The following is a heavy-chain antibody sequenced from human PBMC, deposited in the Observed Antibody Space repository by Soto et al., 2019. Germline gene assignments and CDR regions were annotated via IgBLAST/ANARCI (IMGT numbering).Heavy chain of an antibody. V-gene: IGHV4-59*01. CDR3: ARGVGSSPPRY. Sequence: QVQLQESGPGQVKPSETLSLKCTISGGSISVYYWSWIRQPPGQALEWIGYIYDSGSPYYNPSLRSRVIISADTSKNRLSLELTSATAADTAVYYCARGVGSSPPRYWGRGTLVTVSS. CDR1: GGSISVYY. J-gene: IGHJ4*02. D-gene: IGHD1-26*01. CDR2: IYDSGSP.